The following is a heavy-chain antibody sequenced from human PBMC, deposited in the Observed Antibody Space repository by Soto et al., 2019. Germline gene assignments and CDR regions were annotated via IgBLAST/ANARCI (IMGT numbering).Heavy chain of an antibody. V-gene: IGHV3-23*01. CDR2: ISGGAGST. D-gene: IGHD3-10*01. CDR3: AKEGYVSGFF. Sequence: EVQLLESGGGLVQPGGSLRLSCAVSGFTISTHAIIWVRQGPGKGLEWVSGISGGAGSTYYADSVKGRFTISRDNPKNALYLQMNSLRAEDTAVYYGAKEGYVSGFFWGQGTLVTVSS. CDR1: GFTISTHA. J-gene: IGHJ4*02.